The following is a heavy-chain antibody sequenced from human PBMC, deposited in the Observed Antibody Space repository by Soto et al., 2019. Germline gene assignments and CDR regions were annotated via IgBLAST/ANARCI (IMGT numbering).Heavy chain of an antibody. D-gene: IGHD3-22*01. V-gene: IGHV4-30-4*08. CDR3: ARHHDDDSKLDP. CDR2: IYYSAST. Sequence: TLSLTCTVSGGSISSGGYYWSWIRRHPGNGLEWIGYIYYSASTSYKLSRKSRVTISVDTSKNQFSLKLSSWTAADAAVYYCARHHDDDSKLDPWGQGTLVTVS. CDR1: GGSISSGGYY. J-gene: IGHJ5*02.